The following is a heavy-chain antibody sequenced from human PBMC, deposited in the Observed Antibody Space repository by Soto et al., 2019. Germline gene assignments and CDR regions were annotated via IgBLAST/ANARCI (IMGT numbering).Heavy chain of an antibody. V-gene: IGHV1-69*13. CDR2: IIPIFGTA. Sequence: SVKISCKASGGTFSSYAISWVRQAPGQGLEWMGGIIPIFGTANYAQKFQGRVTITADESTSTAYMELSSLRSEDTAVYYCASERYDILTGYYTDYYYYYGMEVWGQGTKVTVSS. J-gene: IGHJ6*02. CDR3: ASERYDILTGYYTDYYYYYGMEV. D-gene: IGHD3-9*01. CDR1: GGTFSSYA.